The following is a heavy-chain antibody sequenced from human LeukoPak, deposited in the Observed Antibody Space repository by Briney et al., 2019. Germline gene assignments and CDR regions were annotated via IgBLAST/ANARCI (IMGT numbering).Heavy chain of an antibody. Sequence: SETLSLTCTVSGGSISSSSYYWGWIRQPPGKGLEWIGSISYSGSTYYNPSLKSRLTISVDTSKNQFSLKLSSVTAADTALYYCARSAYTYRGVTYSGLDVWGQGTAVTVSS. D-gene: IGHD3-10*01. CDR2: ISYSGST. J-gene: IGHJ6*02. V-gene: IGHV4-39*01. CDR1: GGSISSSSYY. CDR3: ARSAYTYRGVTYSGLDV.